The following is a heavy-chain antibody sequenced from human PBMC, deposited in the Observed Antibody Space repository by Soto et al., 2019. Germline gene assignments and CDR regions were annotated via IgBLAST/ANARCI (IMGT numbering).Heavy chain of an antibody. CDR2: ISSNGGST. D-gene: IGHD6-6*01. CDR1: GFTFSSYA. V-gene: IGHV3-64*02. Sequence: EVQLVESGEGLVQSGGSLRLSCAASGFTFSSYAMHWVRQAPGKGLEYVSAISSNGGSTYYADSVKGRFTISRDNSKNTLYLQMGSLSSEDMAVYYCASAAREWYFDLWGRGTLVTVSS. J-gene: IGHJ2*01. CDR3: ASAAREWYFDL.